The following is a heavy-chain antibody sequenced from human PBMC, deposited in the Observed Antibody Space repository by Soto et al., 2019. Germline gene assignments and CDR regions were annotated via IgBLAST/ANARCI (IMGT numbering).Heavy chain of an antibody. CDR3: AHGSGWLYDY. V-gene: IGHV2-5*02. J-gene: IGHJ4*02. Sequence: QITLKESGPTLVKPTQTLTLTCTFSGFSLTTNAVGVGWIRQPPGKALEWLGLIYWDDDNHYNSSLKNRLTITKDTSKNQVVLTMTNMDHVDTATYYCAHGSGWLYDYWGQGILVTVSS. D-gene: IGHD6-19*01. CDR2: IYWDDDN. CDR1: GFSLTTNAVG.